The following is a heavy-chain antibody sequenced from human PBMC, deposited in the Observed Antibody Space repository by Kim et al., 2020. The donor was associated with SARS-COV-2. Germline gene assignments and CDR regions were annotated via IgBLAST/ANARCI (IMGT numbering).Heavy chain of an antibody. CDR2: INHSGST. CDR3: ARVRWAPYSSSWFKYYYYGMDV. D-gene: IGHD6-13*01. Sequence: SETLSLTCAVYGGSFSGYYWSWIRQPPGKGLEWIGEINHSGSTNYNPSLKSRVTISVDTSKNQFSLKLSSVTAADTAVYYCARVRWAPYSSSWFKYYYYGMDVWGQGTTVTVSS. CDR1: GGSFSGYY. J-gene: IGHJ6*02. V-gene: IGHV4-34*01.